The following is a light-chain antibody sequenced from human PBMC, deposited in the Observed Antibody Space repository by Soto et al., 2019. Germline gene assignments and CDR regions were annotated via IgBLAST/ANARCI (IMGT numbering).Light chain of an antibody. CDR1: QSVSSY. CDR3: QQYGGSPRT. V-gene: IGKV3-20*01. CDR2: GAS. J-gene: IGKJ1*01. Sequence: EIVLTQSPATLSLSPGERATLSCRASQSVSSYLAWYQQKRGQAPRLLIYGASSRATGIPDRFSGSGSGTDFTLTISRLEPEDFAVYYCQQYGGSPRTFGQGTKVEIK.